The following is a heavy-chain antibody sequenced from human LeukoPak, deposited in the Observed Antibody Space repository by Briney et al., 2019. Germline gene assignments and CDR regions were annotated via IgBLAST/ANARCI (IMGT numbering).Heavy chain of an antibody. Sequence: GGSLRLSCAASGFTFSSYGMHWVRQAPGKGLEWVAVISYDGSNKYYADSVKGRFTISRDNSKNTLYLQMNSLRAEDTAVYYCAIARPYYDSSVWGQGTLVTVSS. J-gene: IGHJ4*02. CDR3: AIARPYYDSSV. CDR1: GFTFSSYG. CDR2: ISYDGSNK. V-gene: IGHV3-30*03. D-gene: IGHD3-22*01.